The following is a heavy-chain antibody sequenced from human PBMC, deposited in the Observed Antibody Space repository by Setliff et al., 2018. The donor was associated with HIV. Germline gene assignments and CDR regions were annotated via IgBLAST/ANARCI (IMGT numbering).Heavy chain of an antibody. J-gene: IGHJ6*03. CDR1: GGSISSGGYY. D-gene: IGHD3-16*02. CDR3: ARGYPVSHYYYMDV. CDR2: IYYRGST. Sequence: SETMSLTCTVSGGSISSGGYYWSWIRQQPGKGLEWIGYIYYRGSTYYNPSLKSRVTISVDTSKNQFSLKLSSVTAADTAVYYCARGYPVSHYYYMDVWGKGTTVTVSS. V-gene: IGHV4-31*03.